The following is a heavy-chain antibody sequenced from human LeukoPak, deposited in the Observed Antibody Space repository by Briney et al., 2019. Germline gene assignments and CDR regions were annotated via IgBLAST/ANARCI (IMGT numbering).Heavy chain of an antibody. D-gene: IGHD1-26*01. J-gene: IGHJ5*02. Sequence: SETLSLTCAVYGGSFSGYYWSWIRQPPGKGLEWIGEINHSGSTNYNPSLKSRVTISVDTSKNQFSLKLSSVTAADKAVYYCARHSGGTYYVNFDPWGQGTLVTVSS. CDR3: ARHSGGTYYVNFDP. CDR1: GGSFSGYY. V-gene: IGHV4-34*01. CDR2: INHSGST.